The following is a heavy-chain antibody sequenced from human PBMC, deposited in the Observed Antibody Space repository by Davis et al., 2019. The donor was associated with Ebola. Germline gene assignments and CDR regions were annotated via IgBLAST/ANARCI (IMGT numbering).Heavy chain of an antibody. Sequence: ASVKVSCKASGYTFTGYYMHWVRQAPGQGLEWMGWINPNSGGTNYAQKFQGWVTMTRDTSISTAYLELSRLRSDDTAVYYCARDRSPVRYCSGGSCYRGIGVYWGQGTLVTVSS. CDR1: GYTFTGYY. J-gene: IGHJ4*02. D-gene: IGHD2-15*01. CDR2: INPNSGGT. CDR3: ARDRSPVRYCSGGSCYRGIGVY. V-gene: IGHV1-2*04.